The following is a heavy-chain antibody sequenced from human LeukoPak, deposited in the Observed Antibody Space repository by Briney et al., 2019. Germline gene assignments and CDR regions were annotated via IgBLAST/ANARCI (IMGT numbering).Heavy chain of an antibody. CDR1: GYSFTSYW. CDR2: IYPGDSDT. CDR3: ARRFGYYGSSGYYGYFDY. Sequence: GESLKISCKGSGYSFTSYWIGWVRQMPGKGLEWMGIIYPGDSDTRYSPSFQGQVTISADKSISTAYLQWSSLKASDTAMYYCARRFGYYGSSGYYGYFDYWGQGTLVTASS. D-gene: IGHD3-22*01. J-gene: IGHJ4*02. V-gene: IGHV5-51*01.